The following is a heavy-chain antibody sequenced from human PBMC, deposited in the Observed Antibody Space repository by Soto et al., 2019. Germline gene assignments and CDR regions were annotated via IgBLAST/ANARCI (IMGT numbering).Heavy chain of an antibody. CDR1: GIDLSIYW. CDR3: TKDTFCGRDS. V-gene: IGHV3-74*01. Sequence: EAQLVESGGGLVQPGGSLRLSCTGSGIDLSIYWMHWVRQAPGKGLVWVSRINPESTTISYADSVKGRFTISRDNAENTLFLHMNSLSAEDTGVYYCTKDTFCGRDSWGQGTLVTVSS. CDR2: INPESTTI. D-gene: IGHD2-21*01. J-gene: IGHJ4*02.